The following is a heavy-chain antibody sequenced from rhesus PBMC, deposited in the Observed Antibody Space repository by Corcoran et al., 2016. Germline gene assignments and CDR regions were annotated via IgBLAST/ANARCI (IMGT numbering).Heavy chain of an antibody. D-gene: IGHD2-2*01. CDR1: GASISGGFF. J-gene: IGHJ4*01. V-gene: IGHV4S9*01. CDR2: IYPNGAHV. CDR3: ARVVYTNPYYYYDY. Sequence: QVQLQESGPGLVRPSETLSLACAVSGASISGGFFWDWIRQPPGGGLEWVGNIYPNGAHVYSNPSPESRVTISRDAAKNQFFLHLASVTAADTALYFCARVVYTNPYYYYDYWGQGVLVTVSS.